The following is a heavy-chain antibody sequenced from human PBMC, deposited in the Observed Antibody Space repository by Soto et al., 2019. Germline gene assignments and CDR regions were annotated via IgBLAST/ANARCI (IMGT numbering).Heavy chain of an antibody. CDR3: ARDYSEHGMDV. V-gene: IGHV1-2*02. Sequence: VASEKVSCKTSGYTFTAYHIHWVRQAPGQGLEWMGWLNPNSGGGNYAQKFEGRVTRTRDTSISTVYMELSRLGSDDTALYYCARDYSEHGMDVRGQGTTVTVSS. J-gene: IGHJ6*02. D-gene: IGHD1-26*01. CDR2: LNPNSGGG. CDR1: GYTFTAYH.